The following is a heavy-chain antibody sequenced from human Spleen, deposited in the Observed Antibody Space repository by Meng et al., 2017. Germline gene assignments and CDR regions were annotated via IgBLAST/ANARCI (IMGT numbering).Heavy chain of an antibody. J-gene: IGHJ4*02. V-gene: IGHV1-2*06. CDR1: GYTVPHYW. CDR3: ARDEDISAAGKLFGDY. D-gene: IGHD6-13*01. Sequence: QVRVVESRVWCTQAGASVSASCKASGYTVPHYWLHWVRRAPGQGLEWMGRINPKSGDTHYAQRFQGRVTMTGDTSISTAYMELSGLRSDDTAMYYCARDEDISAAGKLFGDYWGQGTLVTVSS. CDR2: INPKSGDT.